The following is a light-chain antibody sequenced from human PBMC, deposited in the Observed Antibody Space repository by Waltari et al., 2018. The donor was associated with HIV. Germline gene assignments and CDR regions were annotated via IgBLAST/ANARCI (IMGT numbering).Light chain of an antibody. CDR3: SSYAGNYNLV. CDR1: SSDIGGYGV. J-gene: IGLJ3*02. V-gene: IGLV2-8*01. CDR2: EVY. Sequence: QSALTQPPSASGSPGQSVTISCTGSSSDIGGYGVVSWFQQHPGKAPKLVIYEVYKRPSGVPDRFAGSKSGNTASLTVSGLQAEDEAYYHCSSYAGNYNLVFGGGTKLTVL.